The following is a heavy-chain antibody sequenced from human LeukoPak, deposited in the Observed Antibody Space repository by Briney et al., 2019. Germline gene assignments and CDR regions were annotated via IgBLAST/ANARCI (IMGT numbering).Heavy chain of an antibody. Sequence: SETLSLTCTVSGGSVSSSSYYWGWIRQPPGKGMEWIGSIYYSGTTYYNPSLKSRVTISVDTSKNQYSLKLTSVTAIDTAVYYCASLRKTTTGTNWFDPWGQGTLVTVSS. V-gene: IGHV4-39*01. J-gene: IGHJ5*02. CDR3: ASLRKTTTGTNWFDP. CDR2: IYYSGTT. D-gene: IGHD1-1*01. CDR1: GGSVSSSSYY.